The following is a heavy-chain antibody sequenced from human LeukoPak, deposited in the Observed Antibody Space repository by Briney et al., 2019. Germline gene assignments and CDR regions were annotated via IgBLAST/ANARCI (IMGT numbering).Heavy chain of an antibody. CDR2: IIPIFGAA. J-gene: IGHJ3*02. CDR1: GGTFSRYG. CDR3: ARASRTLFGVFITAAFDI. Sequence: SVKVSCKASGGTFSRYGINWVRQAPGQGLEWMGGIIPIFGAANYAQKFQGRVTITADTSTNTAYMELGSLRSEDAAVYYCARASRTLFGVFITAAFDIWGQGTMVTVSS. D-gene: IGHD3-3*01. V-gene: IGHV1-69*06.